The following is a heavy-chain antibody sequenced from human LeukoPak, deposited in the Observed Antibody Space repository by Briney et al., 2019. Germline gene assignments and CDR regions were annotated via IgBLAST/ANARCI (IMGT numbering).Heavy chain of an antibody. J-gene: IGHJ4*02. CDR1: GFTFNTYS. D-gene: IGHD3-10*01. CDR3: ARDSYGSGIPCDH. CDR2: ISSTSTTI. Sequence: AGGSLRLSCAAPGFTFNTYSMRWVRQAPGKGLEWLSYISSTSTTIYYADSVKGRFTTSRDNAKNSLYLQMNSLRDEDTAVYYCARDSYGSGIPCDHWGQGTLVTVSS. V-gene: IGHV3-48*02.